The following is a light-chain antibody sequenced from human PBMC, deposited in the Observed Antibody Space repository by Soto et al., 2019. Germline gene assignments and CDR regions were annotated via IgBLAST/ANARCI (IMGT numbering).Light chain of an antibody. J-gene: IGKJ2*01. Sequence: EIVLTQSPGTLSLSPGERATLSCRASQSVARNLLAWFQQRPGQPPRLLIYDAIGRATGIPDRFSGSGSATDFTLTINRLEPEDFAVYYRHQYASSPLTFGQGTKLEIK. CDR1: QSVARNL. CDR3: HQYASSPLT. CDR2: DAI. V-gene: IGKV3-20*01.